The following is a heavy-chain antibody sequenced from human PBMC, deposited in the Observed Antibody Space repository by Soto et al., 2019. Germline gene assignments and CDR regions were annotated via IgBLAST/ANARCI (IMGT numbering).Heavy chain of an antibody. V-gene: IGHV3-15*01. J-gene: IGHJ4*02. Sequence: EVQLVESGGGLVKPGGSLRLSCAASGFTFSNAWMSWVRQAPGKGLEWVGRIKTKSDGGTTDHAAPVKGRFTISRDDSKNTLYLQMNSLKTEDTPVYYCTTDNYYYGSSADYWGQGSLVTVSS. CDR2: IKTKSDGGTT. D-gene: IGHD3-22*01. CDR1: GFTFSNAW. CDR3: TTDNYYYGSSADY.